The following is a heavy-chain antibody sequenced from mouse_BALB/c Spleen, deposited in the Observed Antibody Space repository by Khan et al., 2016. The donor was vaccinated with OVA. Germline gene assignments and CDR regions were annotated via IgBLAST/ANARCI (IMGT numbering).Heavy chain of an antibody. J-gene: IGHJ4*01. CDR3: ARPPYFSYVMVY. CDR2: INTYTGEP. D-gene: IGHD2-10*01. CDR1: GYTFTNYG. Sequence: QVQLKQSGPELKKPGETVKISCKASGYTFTNYGMNWVKQTPGQGLKWMGWINTYTGEPTYVDDFKGRFAFSLETSASTAYLQINYLKNEDTATYFCARPPYFSYVMVYWGQGTSVTVSS. V-gene: IGHV9-3-1*01.